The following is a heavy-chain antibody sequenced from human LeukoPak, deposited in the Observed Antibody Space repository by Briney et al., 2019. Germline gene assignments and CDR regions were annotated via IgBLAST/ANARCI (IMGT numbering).Heavy chain of an antibody. Sequence: ASVKVSCKASGYTLTSYDINWVRQATGQGLEWMGWMNPNSGNTGYAQKFQGRVTMTRNTSISTAYMELSSLRSEDTAVYYCARISSGPRPKKSQSFDYWGQGTLVTVSS. CDR1: GYTLTSYD. J-gene: IGHJ4*02. CDR3: ARISSGPRPKKSQSFDY. CDR2: MNPNSGNT. V-gene: IGHV1-8*01. D-gene: IGHD6-19*01.